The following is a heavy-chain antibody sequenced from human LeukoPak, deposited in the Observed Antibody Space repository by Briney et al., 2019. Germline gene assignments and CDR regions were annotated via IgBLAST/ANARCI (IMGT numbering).Heavy chain of an antibody. CDR3: ARGYGDDDY. Sequence: SETLSLTCAVSGYSISSGYYWGWIRQPPGKGLEWIGSIYHSGSTYYNPSLKSRVTISVDTSKNQFSLKLSSVTAADTAVYYCARGYGDDDYWGQGTLVTVSS. V-gene: IGHV4-38-2*01. J-gene: IGHJ4*02. D-gene: IGHD4-17*01. CDR1: GYSISSGYY. CDR2: IYHSGST.